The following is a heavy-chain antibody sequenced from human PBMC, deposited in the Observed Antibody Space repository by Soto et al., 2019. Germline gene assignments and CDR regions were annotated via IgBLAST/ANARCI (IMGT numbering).Heavy chain of an antibody. V-gene: IGHV3-72*01. CDR1: GFTFSDHY. Sequence: PVGSLRLSCAASGFTFSDHYMDWVRQAPGKGLEWVGRIRNKANSYTTEYAASVKGRFTISRDDSKNSLYLQMDSLKIEDTAVYYCARFSNWYFDYWGQGTVVTVSS. D-gene: IGHD6-13*01. J-gene: IGHJ4*02. CDR3: ARFSNWYFDY. CDR2: IRNKANSYTT.